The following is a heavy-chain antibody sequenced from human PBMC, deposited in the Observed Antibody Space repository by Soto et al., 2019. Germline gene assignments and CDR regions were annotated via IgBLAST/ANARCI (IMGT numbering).Heavy chain of an antibody. CDR1: GGSIYSANYY. J-gene: IGHJ4*02. V-gene: IGHV4-30-4*01. Sequence: LSLTCTVSGGSIYSANYYWTWIRQPPGRGLEWIGYIFYSGSTYYNPSLKSRLTISLDTSKNQFSLDLASVTAADTAVYYCARVNRPVKFLYYFDYWGQGTLVNVS. CDR2: IFYSGST. D-gene: IGHD2-2*01. CDR3: ARVNRPVKFLYYFDY.